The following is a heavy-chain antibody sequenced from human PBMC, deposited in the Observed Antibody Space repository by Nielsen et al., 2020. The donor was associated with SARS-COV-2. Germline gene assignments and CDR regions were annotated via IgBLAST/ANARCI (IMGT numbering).Heavy chain of an antibody. V-gene: IGHV4-39*01. D-gene: IGHD4-11*01. CDR3: ATSDYSSYRNYYFDN. J-gene: IGHJ4*02. CDR1: GGSISSSSYY. Sequence: SETLSLTCTVSGGSISSSSYYWGWIRQPPGKGLEWIGSIYYSGSTYYNPSLKSRVTISVDTSKNQFSLKLSSVTAADTAVYYCATSDYSSYRNYYFDNWGQGALVTVSS. CDR2: IYYSGST.